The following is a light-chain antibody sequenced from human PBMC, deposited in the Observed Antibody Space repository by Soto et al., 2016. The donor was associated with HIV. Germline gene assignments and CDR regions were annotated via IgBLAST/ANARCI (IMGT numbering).Light chain of an antibody. CDR1: LLTKKY. J-gene: IGLJ3*02. Sequence: YELTQPSSVSVSPGQTARITCSGDLLTKKYARWFQQKPGQAPLLVIYKDNHRPSGIRERFSGSSSGTTVTLTISGAQIEDEAVYYCYSAADNNRVFGGGTKLTV. V-gene: IGLV3-27*01. CDR2: KDN. CDR3: YSAADNNRV.